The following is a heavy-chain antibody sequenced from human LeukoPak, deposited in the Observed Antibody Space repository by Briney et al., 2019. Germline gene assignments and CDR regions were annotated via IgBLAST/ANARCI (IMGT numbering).Heavy chain of an antibody. CDR2: ISAYNGNT. Sequence: ASVKVSCKASGYTFTSYGISWVRQAPGQGLEWMGWISAYNGNTNYAQKLQGRVTTTTDTSTSTAYMELRSLRSDDTAVYYCARDQYYDSKGWFDPWGQGTLVTVSS. V-gene: IGHV1-18*01. D-gene: IGHD3-22*01. J-gene: IGHJ5*02. CDR3: ARDQYYDSKGWFDP. CDR1: GYTFTSYG.